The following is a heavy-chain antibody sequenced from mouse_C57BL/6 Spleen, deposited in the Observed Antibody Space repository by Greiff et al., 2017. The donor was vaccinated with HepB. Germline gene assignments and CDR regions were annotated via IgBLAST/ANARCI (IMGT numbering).Heavy chain of an antibody. CDR2: IWTDGST. V-gene: IGHV2-6-1*01. Sequence: QVQLKESGPGLVAPSQSLSITCTVSGFSLTSYGVHWVRQPPGKGLEWLVVIWTDGSTTYNSALKSRLSISKDNSKSQVFLKMNSLQTDDKPMYYFARHDHYYAMDYWGQGASVTVSS. J-gene: IGHJ4*01. CDR1: GFSLTSYG. CDR3: ARHDHYYAMDY.